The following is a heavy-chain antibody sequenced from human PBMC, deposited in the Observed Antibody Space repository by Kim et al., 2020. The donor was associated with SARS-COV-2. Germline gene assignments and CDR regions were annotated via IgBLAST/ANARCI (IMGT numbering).Heavy chain of an antibody. CDR1: GGSISSDY. CDR2: IYYSGST. D-gene: IGHD6-25*01. Sequence: SETLSLTCTVSGGSISSDYWSWSRQRPGKGLEWIWYIYYSGSTSYNPSLTSRVTVSIYTSKNQFYLKLSSVTAADTAVYYCSRARGAEYSSGGYYYYY. CDR3: SRARGAEYSSGGYYYYY. V-gene: IGHV4-59*01. J-gene: IGHJ6*03.